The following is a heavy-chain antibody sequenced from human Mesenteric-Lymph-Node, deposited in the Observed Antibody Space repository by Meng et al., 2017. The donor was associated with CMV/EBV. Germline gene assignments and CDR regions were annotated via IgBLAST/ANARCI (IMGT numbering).Heavy chain of an antibody. J-gene: IGHJ3*02. Sequence: GESLKISCAASGFTFSSYGMHWVRQAPGKGLEWVAFIRYDGSNKYYADSVKGRFTISRDNSKNTLYLQMNSLRAEDTAVYYCAKDLRLYYDSSGFDAFDTWGQGTMVTVSS. CDR3: AKDLRLYYDSSGFDAFDT. V-gene: IGHV3-30*02. CDR2: IRYDGSNK. D-gene: IGHD3-22*01. CDR1: GFTFSSYG.